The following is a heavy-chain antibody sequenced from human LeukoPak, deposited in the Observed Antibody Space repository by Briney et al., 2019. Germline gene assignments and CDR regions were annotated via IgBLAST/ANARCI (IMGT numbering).Heavy chain of an antibody. CDR2: INHSGST. J-gene: IGHJ3*02. Sequence: SETLSLTCAVFGGSFSGYYWNWIRQPPGKGLEWIGEINHSGSTNYNPSLKSRVTISVDTSKNQFSLKLSSVTAADTAVYYCARTWIQLWVFDIWGQGTMVTVSS. V-gene: IGHV4-34*01. D-gene: IGHD5-18*01. CDR1: GGSFSGYY. CDR3: ARTWIQLWVFDI.